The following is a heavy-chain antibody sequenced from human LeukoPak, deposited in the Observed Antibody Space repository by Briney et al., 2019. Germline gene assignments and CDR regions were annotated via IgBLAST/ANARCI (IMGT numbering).Heavy chain of an antibody. V-gene: IGHV3-23*01. CDR1: RFTFNSYP. CDR2: ISGSGGST. J-gene: IGHJ5*02. CDR3: AKESSRRALLVWFDP. Sequence: GGSLTLSCAASRFTFNSYPTRWVRHAPGGGMEWVSSISGSGGSTYYADSVKGRFTISRDNSKNTLYLQMNSLRAEDTAVYYCAKESSRRALLVWFDPWGQGTLVTVSS. D-gene: IGHD1-26*01.